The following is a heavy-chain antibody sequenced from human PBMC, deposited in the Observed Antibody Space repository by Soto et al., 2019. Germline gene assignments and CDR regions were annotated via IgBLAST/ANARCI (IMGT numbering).Heavy chain of an antibody. CDR1: GYTFTTCW. D-gene: IGHD3-22*01. V-gene: IGHV5-10-1*01. CDR3: ARPLGGDSSRYSSSYYALDV. Sequence: PRGSLKISCKAPGYTFTTCWISWVRQVPGKGLELMGSIDPRYCYSHYNPFLHPYFHGHPIMSVDKSTSTAFLQWRSLEASDSAIYYCARPLGGDSSRYSSSYYALDVWGQGTTVTVSS. J-gene: IGHJ6*02. CDR2: IDPRYCYS.